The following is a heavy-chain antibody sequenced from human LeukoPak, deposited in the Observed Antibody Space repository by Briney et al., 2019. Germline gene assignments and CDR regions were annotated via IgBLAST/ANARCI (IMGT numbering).Heavy chain of an antibody. J-gene: IGHJ4*02. CDR2: ISGSGGST. CDR3: AKERVQLVVVAATSFDY. D-gene: IGHD2-15*01. Sequence: PGGSLRLSCAASGFTFSSYAMSWVRQAPGKGLEWVSAISGSGGSTYYADSVKGRFTISRDNSKNTLYLQMNSLRAEDTAVYDCAKERVQLVVVAATSFDYWGQGTLVTVSS. V-gene: IGHV3-23*01. CDR1: GFTFSSYA.